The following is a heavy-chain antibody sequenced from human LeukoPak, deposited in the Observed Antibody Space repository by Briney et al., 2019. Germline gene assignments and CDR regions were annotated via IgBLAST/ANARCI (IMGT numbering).Heavy chain of an antibody. CDR2: VNHSGST. CDR1: GGSFSGYY. J-gene: IGHJ5*02. D-gene: IGHD4-17*01. V-gene: IGHV4-34*01. CDR3: ARGGTTVTSGDNWFDP. Sequence: SETLSLTCAVYGGSFSGYYWSWIRQPPGKGLEWIGEVNHSGSTNYNPSLKSRVTISVDTSKNQFSLKLSSVTAADTAVYYCARGGTTVTSGDNWFDPWGQGTLVTVSS.